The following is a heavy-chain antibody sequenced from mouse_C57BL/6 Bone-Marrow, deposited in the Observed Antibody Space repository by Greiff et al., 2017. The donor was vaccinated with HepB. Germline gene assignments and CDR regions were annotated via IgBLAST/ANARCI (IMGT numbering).Heavy chain of an antibody. CDR1: GYSITSGYY. V-gene: IGHV3-6*01. D-gene: IGHD1-1*01. CDR3: ARETYGSSSAWFAY. Sequence: EVQLVESGPGLVKPSQSLSLTCSVTGYSITSGYYWNWIRQFPGNKLEWMGYISYDGSNNYNPSLKNRISITRDTSKNQFFLKLNSVTTEDTATYYCARETYGSSSAWFAYWGQGTLVTVSA. CDR2: ISYDGSN. J-gene: IGHJ3*01.